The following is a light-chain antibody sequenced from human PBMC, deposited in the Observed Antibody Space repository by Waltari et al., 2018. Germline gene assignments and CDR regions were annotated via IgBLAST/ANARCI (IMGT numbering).Light chain of an antibody. Sequence: IQMTQSTATLSASVGDRVTITCQASQNINNWLAWYQQKPGKAPKLLIYKASTLESGVPSRFSGSGSGTEFTLTITSLQPDDFATYHCQQYNTYWLTFGGGTKVEIK. CDR3: QQYNTYWLT. CDR1: QNINNW. J-gene: IGKJ4*01. V-gene: IGKV1-5*03. CDR2: KAS.